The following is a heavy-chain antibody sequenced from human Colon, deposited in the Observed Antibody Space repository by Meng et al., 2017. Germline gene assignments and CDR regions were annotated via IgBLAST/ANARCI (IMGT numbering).Heavy chain of an antibody. V-gene: IGHV5-51*01. CDR3: AGYERNTEDY. Sequence: GESLKISCKGSGYSFANYWIGWVRQMPGKGLEWMGIIHLGTSNRKYSPSFQGQVTVAADRSTSTAYLQWSSLKASDTAMYYCAGYERNTEDYWGQGTLVTVSS. CDR1: GYSFANYW. D-gene: IGHD2/OR15-2a*01. J-gene: IGHJ4*02. CDR2: IHLGTSNR.